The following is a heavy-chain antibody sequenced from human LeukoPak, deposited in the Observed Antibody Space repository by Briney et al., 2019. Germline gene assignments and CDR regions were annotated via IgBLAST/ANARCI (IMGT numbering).Heavy chain of an antibody. CDR2: INTNTGNP. Sequence: ASVKVSCKASGYTFTTYAMNWVRQAPGQGLEWMGWINTNTGNPTYAQGFTGRFVFSLDTSVSTAYLQINGLKAEDTAVYYCVRLRYSGGFDPWGQGTLVTVSS. D-gene: IGHD5-12*01. CDR1: GYTFTTYA. V-gene: IGHV7-4-1*02. J-gene: IGHJ5*02. CDR3: VRLRYSGGFDP.